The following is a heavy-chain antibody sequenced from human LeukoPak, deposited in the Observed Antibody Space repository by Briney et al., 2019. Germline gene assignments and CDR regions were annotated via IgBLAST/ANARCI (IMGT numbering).Heavy chain of an antibody. CDR1: GGSISSYY. V-gene: IGHV4-59*08. CDR3: AKTEAYYYDSSGYYFDY. D-gene: IGHD3-22*01. J-gene: IGHJ4*02. CDR2: IYYSGST. Sequence: SETLSLTCTVSGGSISSYYWSWIRQPPGKGLEWIGYIYYSGSTNYNPSLKSRVTISVDTSKNQFSLKLSSVTAADTAVHYCAKTEAYYYDSSGYYFDYWGQGTLVTVSS.